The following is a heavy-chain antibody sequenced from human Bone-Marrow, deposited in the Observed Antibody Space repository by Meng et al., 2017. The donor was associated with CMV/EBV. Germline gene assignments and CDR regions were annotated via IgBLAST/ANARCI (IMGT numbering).Heavy chain of an antibody. CDR3: ARDRGAGKGGLKIIVVVPAASDAFDI. Sequence: ASVKVSCKASGYTFTSYGISWVRQAPGQGLEWMGWISAYNGNTNYAQKLQGRVTMTTDTSTSTAYMELRSWRTDDTAVYYWARDRGAGKGGLKIIVVVPAASDAFDIWGQGTMVTVSS. CDR1: GYTFTSYG. V-gene: IGHV1-18*01. CDR2: ISAYNGNT. J-gene: IGHJ3*02. D-gene: IGHD2-2*01.